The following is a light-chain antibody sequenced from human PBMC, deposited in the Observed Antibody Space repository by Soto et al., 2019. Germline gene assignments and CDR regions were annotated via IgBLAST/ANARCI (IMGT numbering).Light chain of an antibody. CDR1: QSVSSSY. V-gene: IGKV3-20*01. Sequence: EIVLTQSPGTLSLSPGERATLSCRASQSVSSSYLAWFQQKPGQAPRLLIYGASSRATGIPDRFSGSGSATDFSLTNSRLEPEDFAVFYCQQCGTSPWTFGQGTKVEIK. J-gene: IGKJ1*01. CDR3: QQCGTSPWT. CDR2: GAS.